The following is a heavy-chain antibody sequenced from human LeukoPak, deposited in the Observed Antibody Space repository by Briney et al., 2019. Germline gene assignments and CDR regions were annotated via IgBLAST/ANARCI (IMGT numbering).Heavy chain of an antibody. CDR3: ARSRDTAMVYFDY. D-gene: IGHD5-18*01. J-gene: IGHJ4*02. Sequence: QSGGSLRLSCAASGFTFSSYWMSWVRQAPGKGLEWVANIKQDGSEKYYVDSVKGRFTISRDNAKNSLYLQMNSLRAEDTAVYYCARSRDTAMVYFDYWGQGTLVTVSS. CDR1: GFTFSSYW. CDR2: IKQDGSEK. V-gene: IGHV3-7*01.